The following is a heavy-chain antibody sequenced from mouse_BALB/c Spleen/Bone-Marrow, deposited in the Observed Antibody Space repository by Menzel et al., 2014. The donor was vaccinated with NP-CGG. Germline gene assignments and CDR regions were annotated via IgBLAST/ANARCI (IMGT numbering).Heavy chain of an antibody. V-gene: IGHV2-9*02. J-gene: IGHJ3*01. CDR2: IWAGGNT. Sequence: QVQLKQSGPGLVAPSQSLSITCTVSGFSLTSYGVYWVRQPPGKGLEWLGVIWAGGNTNYNSALMSRLSISKDNSKSQVFLKMNSLQTDDTAMYYCAREGSTMITTAFAYWGQGTLVTVSA. CDR1: GFSLTSYG. D-gene: IGHD2-4*01. CDR3: AREGSTMITTAFAY.